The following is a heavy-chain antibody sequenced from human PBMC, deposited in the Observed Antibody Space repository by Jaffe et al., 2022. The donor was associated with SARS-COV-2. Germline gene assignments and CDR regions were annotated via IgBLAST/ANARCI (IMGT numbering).Heavy chain of an antibody. Sequence: QLQLQESGPGLVKPSETLSLTCTVPGGSISSNYYYWGWIRQPPGKGLEWIGSIYYSGSTYYNPSLKSRVTISVDTSKSQFTLKLNSVTAADTAVYYCAREPHDILTGYLDAFDIWGQGTRVTVSS. CDR1: GGSISSNYYY. CDR3: AREPHDILTGYLDAFDI. D-gene: IGHD3-9*01. J-gene: IGHJ3*02. CDR2: IYYSGST. V-gene: IGHV4-39*02.